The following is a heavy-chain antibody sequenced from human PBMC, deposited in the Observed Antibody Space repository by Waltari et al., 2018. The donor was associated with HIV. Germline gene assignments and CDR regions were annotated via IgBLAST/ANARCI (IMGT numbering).Heavy chain of an antibody. CDR1: GGSFSGYY. CDR3: ARGSGYCSGASCYKDWSALYL. D-gene: IGHD2-2*02. Sequence: QVQLQQWGAGLLKPSETLSLTCAVYGGSFSGYYWTWIRQPPGKGLEWIGEINHSGGTNYNPSLKSRVTISVDTSKKQFSLKLRSVTAADTAVYSCARGSGYCSGASCYKDWSALYLWGQGTLVTVSS. CDR2: INHSGGT. J-gene: IGHJ4*02. V-gene: IGHV4-34*01.